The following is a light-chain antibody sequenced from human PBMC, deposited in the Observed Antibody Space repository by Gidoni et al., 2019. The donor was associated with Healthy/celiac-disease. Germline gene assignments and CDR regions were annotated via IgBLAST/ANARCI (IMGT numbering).Light chain of an antibody. Sequence: DIQLTQSPSFLSASVGDRVTITCRASQGISSYLAWYQQKPGKAHKLLIYAASTLQSGVPSRFSGSGSGTEFTLTISSLQPEDFATYYCQQLNSSPITFGQGTRLEIK. CDR1: QGISSY. J-gene: IGKJ5*01. V-gene: IGKV1-9*01. CDR3: QQLNSSPIT. CDR2: AAS.